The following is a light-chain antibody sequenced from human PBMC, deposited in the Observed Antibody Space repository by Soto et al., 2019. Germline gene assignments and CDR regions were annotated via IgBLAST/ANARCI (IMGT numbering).Light chain of an antibody. CDR1: QSIGNN. V-gene: IGKV3-15*01. Sequence: IVMTQSPATLSVSPGERATLSCRASQSIGNNLAWCQQKPSQPPRLLMYFASAKAGGIPARFSGGGSGTEFTLTINSLQSEDFAVYYCQHDNECPRALTFGGGTKVEIK. CDR2: FAS. J-gene: IGKJ4*01. CDR3: QHDNECPRALT.